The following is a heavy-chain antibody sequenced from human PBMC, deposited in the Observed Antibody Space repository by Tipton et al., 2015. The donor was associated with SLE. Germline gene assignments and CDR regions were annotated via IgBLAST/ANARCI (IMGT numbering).Heavy chain of an antibody. CDR1: GGSISSYF. CDR3: ARTGPDVELEWGDYFDF. CDR2: VSYIGST. Sequence: LRLSCTVSGGSISSYFWSWIRQPPGKGLEWIGYVSYIGSTHYDPSLMSRATMSVDTSKNQISLRLSSVTAADTAVYFCARTGPDVELEWGDYFDFWGQGTLVTVSS. J-gene: IGHJ4*02. V-gene: IGHV4-59*01. D-gene: IGHD3-3*01.